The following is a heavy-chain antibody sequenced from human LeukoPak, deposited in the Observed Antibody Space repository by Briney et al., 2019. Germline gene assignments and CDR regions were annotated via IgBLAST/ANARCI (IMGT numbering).Heavy chain of an antibody. V-gene: IGHV4-39*01. CDR1: GGSISSSSYY. Sequence: SETLSLTCTVSGGSISSSSYYWGRIRQPPGKGLEWIGSIYYSGSTYYNPSLKSRVTISVDTSKNQFSLKLSSVTAADTAVYYCARTPYYYDSSGYPAFDIWGQGTMVTVSS. CDR2: IYYSGST. J-gene: IGHJ3*02. CDR3: ARTPYYYDSSGYPAFDI. D-gene: IGHD3-22*01.